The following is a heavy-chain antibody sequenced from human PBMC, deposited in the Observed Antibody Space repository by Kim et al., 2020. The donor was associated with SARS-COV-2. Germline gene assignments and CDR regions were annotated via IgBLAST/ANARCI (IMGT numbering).Heavy chain of an antibody. J-gene: IGHJ5*02. CDR1: GYPFVYYG. V-gene: IGHV1-18*01. CDR2: ISGYNGNT. D-gene: IGHD3-22*01. Sequence: ASVKVSCKTSGYPFVYYGLSWVRQAPGQGLEWMGWISGYNGNTKYAQNFQDRVTMTTDTSTSTAYMELRRLTSDDTAMYYCAREWWGLDYESSRNWLNPWGQGTLVTVSS. CDR3: AREWWGLDYESSRNWLNP.